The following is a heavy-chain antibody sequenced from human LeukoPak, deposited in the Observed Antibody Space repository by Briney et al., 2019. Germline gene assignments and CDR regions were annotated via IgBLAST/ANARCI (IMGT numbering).Heavy chain of an antibody. CDR3: ARDTYYYDSSGYYRPFDY. Sequence: GGSLRLSCTASGFNLSVYGMHWVRQAPGKGLEWVAVMWHDGSNKHYADSVKGRCTMSRDKSKNTLYLEMNSLRGEDTAVYYCARDTYYYDSSGYYRPFDYWGQGTLVTVSS. V-gene: IGHV3-33*01. CDR1: GFNLSVYG. J-gene: IGHJ4*02. D-gene: IGHD3-22*01. CDR2: MWHDGSNK.